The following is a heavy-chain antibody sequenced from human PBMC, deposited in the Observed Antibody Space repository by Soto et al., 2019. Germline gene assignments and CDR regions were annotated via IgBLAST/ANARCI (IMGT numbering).Heavy chain of an antibody. CDR2: FNPNGDTA. Sequence: ASVKVSCKASGYTFTSYYIHWVRQAPGQGLEWMGIFNPNGDTASYAQKLQGRVTMTRDTSTGTAYMELGSLRSEDTAVYYCARGGRIVDTGIGYYYYHAMDVWGQGTTVTVSS. D-gene: IGHD5-18*01. CDR1: GYTFTSYY. V-gene: IGHV1-46*01. CDR3: ARGGRIVDTGIGYYYYHAMDV. J-gene: IGHJ6*02.